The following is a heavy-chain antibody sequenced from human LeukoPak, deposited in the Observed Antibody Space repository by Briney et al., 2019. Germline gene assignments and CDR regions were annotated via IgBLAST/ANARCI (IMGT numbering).Heavy chain of an antibody. CDR3: ARSRWGYCSSTSCYRYYYYGMDV. CDR1: GFTFSSYD. CDR2: IGTAGDT. J-gene: IGHJ6*02. V-gene: IGHV3-13*01. Sequence: GGSLRLSCAASGFTFSSYDMHWVRQATGKGLEWVSAIGTAGDTYYPGSVKGRFTISRENAKNSLYLQMNSLRAGDTAVYYCARSRWGYCSSTSCYRYYYYGMDVWGQGTTVTVSS. D-gene: IGHD2-2*01.